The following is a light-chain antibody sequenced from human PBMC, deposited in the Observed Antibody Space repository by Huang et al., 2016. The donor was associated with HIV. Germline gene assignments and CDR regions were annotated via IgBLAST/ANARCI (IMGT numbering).Light chain of an antibody. J-gene: IGKJ4*01. Sequence: EVVLTQSPATVSVSPGQGATLSCRASQSVERSVAWYHQKPGQSPRLLIYGASERAAGTPVRFSGSGSGTHFTLTISSLEPDDVGVYYCHQRHNWLTFGGGTKVEI. CDR3: HQRHNWLT. CDR2: GAS. CDR1: QSVERS. V-gene: IGKV3-11*01.